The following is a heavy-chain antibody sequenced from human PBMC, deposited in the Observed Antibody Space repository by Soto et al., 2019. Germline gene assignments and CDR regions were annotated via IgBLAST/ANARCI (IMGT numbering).Heavy chain of an antibody. CDR2: ISGGGSST. CDR3: AKVPAYDYVWGTYYYFDY. D-gene: IGHD3-16*01. Sequence: GGSLRLSCAASGFTFSNSAMSWVRQAPGKGLEWVSSISGGGSSTYYADSVKGRFTMSRDNSKNTLYLQMNSLRAEDTAVYYCAKVPAYDYVWGTYYYFDYWGLGALVPVSS. V-gene: IGHV3-23*01. CDR1: GFTFSNSA. J-gene: IGHJ4*02.